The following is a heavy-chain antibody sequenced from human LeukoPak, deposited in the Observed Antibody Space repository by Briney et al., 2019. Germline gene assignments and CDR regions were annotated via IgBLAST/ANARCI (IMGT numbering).Heavy chain of an antibody. Sequence: PGGSLRLSCAASKFTFSNYEMNWVRQAPGKGLEWISYISSDGSTLYYADSVKGRFSISGDNAKNSLYLQMKSLRAEDTAVYYCARLGPDYSDRSGSLDYWGQGTLVTVSS. J-gene: IGHJ4*02. V-gene: IGHV3-48*03. CDR2: ISSDGSTL. D-gene: IGHD3-22*01. CDR1: KFTFSNYE. CDR3: ARLGPDYSDRSGSLDY.